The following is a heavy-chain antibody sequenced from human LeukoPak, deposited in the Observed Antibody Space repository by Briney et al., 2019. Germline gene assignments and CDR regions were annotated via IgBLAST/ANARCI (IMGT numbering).Heavy chain of an antibody. CDR2: IRYDGSKK. J-gene: IGHJ4*02. D-gene: IGHD1-1*01. CDR1: GFTFRNYG. Sequence: GGSLRLSCAASGFTFRNYGMHWVRQAPGKGLEWVTFIRYDGSKKYYADSVKGRFTISRDNSKNTLYLQMNSLRAEDTAVYYCTKDHSYNWNDPWGSDFWGQGTLVTVSS. V-gene: IGHV3-30*02. CDR3: TKDHSYNWNDPWGSDF.